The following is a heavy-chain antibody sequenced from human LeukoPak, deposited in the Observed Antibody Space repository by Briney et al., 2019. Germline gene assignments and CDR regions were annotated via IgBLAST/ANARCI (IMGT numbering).Heavy chain of an antibody. V-gene: IGHV4-30-4*08. CDR2: IYYSGST. J-gene: IGHJ4*02. D-gene: IGHD2-2*02. CDR3: ARERCSSASCYTDY. CDR1: GGSISSGDYY. Sequence: SQTLSLTCTVSGGSISSGDYYWSWIRQPPGKGLEWIGYIYYSGSTYYNPSLKSRVTISVDTSKNQFSLKLSSVTAADTAVYYCARERCSSASCYTDYWGQGTLVTVSS.